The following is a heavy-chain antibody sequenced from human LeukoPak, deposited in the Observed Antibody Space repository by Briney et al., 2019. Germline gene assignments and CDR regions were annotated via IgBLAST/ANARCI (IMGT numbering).Heavy chain of an antibody. CDR2: ISTSNSYI. V-gene: IGHV3-21*01. CDR1: GFTFSSYH. Sequence: PGGSLRLSCEVSGFTFSSYHMNWVRQAPGKGLEWVASISTSNSYIYYADSMTGRLTISRDNAKNSLYLQMNSLRAEDTAIYHCARRATTERGHSYGLDYWGQGTLVTVSS. CDR3: ARRATTERGHSYGLDY. D-gene: IGHD5-18*01. J-gene: IGHJ4*02.